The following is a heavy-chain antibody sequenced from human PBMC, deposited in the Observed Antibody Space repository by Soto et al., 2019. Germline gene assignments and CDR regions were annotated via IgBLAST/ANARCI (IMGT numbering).Heavy chain of an antibody. CDR3: ARTMELGVYCFDP. D-gene: IGHD2-8*02. J-gene: IGHJ5*02. Sequence: QVQLTQSGAEVKKPGASVKVSCQASGYTFINYDINWVRQAPGQGLEWMGCISGHNGNTKYAQKFQGRVTMATNRSTTTAYMELRSLRSDDTAVYYCARTMELGVYCFDPWGQGTLVTVSS. CDR2: ISGHNGNT. CDR1: GYTFINYD. V-gene: IGHV1-18*04.